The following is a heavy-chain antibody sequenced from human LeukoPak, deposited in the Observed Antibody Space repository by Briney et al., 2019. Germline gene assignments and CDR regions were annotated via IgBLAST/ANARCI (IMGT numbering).Heavy chain of an antibody. D-gene: IGHD6-25*01. CDR2: ISSSSSFK. V-gene: IGHV3-21*01. Sequence: GGSLRLSCAASGFTFSSYGMSWVRQAPGKGLEWVSYISSSSSFKKYADSLKGRFTISRENAKNSLYLQMNSLRAGDTAVYYCARDRGRYYMDVWGKGTTVTISS. CDR1: GFTFSSYG. CDR3: ARDRGRYYMDV. J-gene: IGHJ6*03.